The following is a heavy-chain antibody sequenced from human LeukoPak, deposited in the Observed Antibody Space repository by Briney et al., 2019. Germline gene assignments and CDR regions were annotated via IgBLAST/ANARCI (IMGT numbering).Heavy chain of an antibody. J-gene: IGHJ4*02. CDR2: INAGNGNT. Sequence: GASVKVSCKASGYTFTSYAMHWVRQAPGQRLEWMGWINAGNGNTKYSQEFQGRVTITRDTSASTAYMELSSLRSEDMAVYYCARAYCSGGSCYPFDYWGQGTLVTVSS. CDR3: ARAYCSGGSCYPFDY. D-gene: IGHD2-15*01. CDR1: GYTFTSYA. V-gene: IGHV1-3*03.